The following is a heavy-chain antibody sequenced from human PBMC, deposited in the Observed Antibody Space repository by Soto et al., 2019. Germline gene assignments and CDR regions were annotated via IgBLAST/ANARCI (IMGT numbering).Heavy chain of an antibody. CDR2: IYYSGST. J-gene: IGHJ4*02. Sequence: SETLSLTCTVSGGSISSGGYYWSWIRQHPGKGLEWIGYIYYSGSTYYNPSLKSRVTISVDTSKNQFSLKLSSVTAADTAVYYCARVSGYYSYYFAYWGQGTLVTVSS. CDR1: GGSISSGGYY. V-gene: IGHV4-31*03. CDR3: ARVSGYYSYYFAY. D-gene: IGHD3-22*01.